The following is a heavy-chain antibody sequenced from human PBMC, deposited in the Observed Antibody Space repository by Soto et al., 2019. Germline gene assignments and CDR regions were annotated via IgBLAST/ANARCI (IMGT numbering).Heavy chain of an antibody. CDR1: GGDISTYY. J-gene: IGHJ5*02. Sequence: PSETLSLTCTVSGGDISTYYWTWIRQPAGKGLEWIGRIYSSGSTKYNPSLKSRVTMSLDTSKNQFSLRLSSVTAADTAVYYCARGQRFSDWFDPWGQGSVVTVSS. V-gene: IGHV4-4*07. CDR2: IYSSGST. D-gene: IGHD3-3*01. CDR3: ARGQRFSDWFDP.